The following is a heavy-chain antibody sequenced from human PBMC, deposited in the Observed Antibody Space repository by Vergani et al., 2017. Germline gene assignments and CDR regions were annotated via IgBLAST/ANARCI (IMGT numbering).Heavy chain of an antibody. D-gene: IGHD2-8*01. J-gene: IGHJ6*03. Sequence: QVQLVQSVTEVEKPGASVKVSCKASGYTFTGYYIHWVRQAPGQALEWMGWISPNSGGTNYAQKFQGRVTMTRDTSISTAYMELSRLRSDDTAVYYYARSCGTNTCSNAGTQYYYYYYLDIWGKGTTVTVSS. CDR2: ISPNSGGT. CDR1: GYTFTGYY. CDR3: ARSCGTNTCSNAGTQYYYYYYLDI. V-gene: IGHV1-2*02.